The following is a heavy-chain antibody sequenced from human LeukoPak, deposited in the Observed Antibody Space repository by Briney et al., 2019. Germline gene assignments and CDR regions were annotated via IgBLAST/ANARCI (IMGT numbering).Heavy chain of an antibody. CDR1: GFTFSSYG. CDR3: ARVHSSQHWGFDY. J-gene: IGHJ4*02. CDR2: ISYDGSNK. V-gene: IGHV3-30*03. Sequence: GGSLRLSCAASGFTFSSYGMHWVRQAPGKGLEWVAVISYDGSNKYYADSVKGRFTISRDNSKNTLYLQMNSLRAEDTAVYYCARVHSSQHWGFDYWGQGTLVTVSS. D-gene: IGHD6-19*01.